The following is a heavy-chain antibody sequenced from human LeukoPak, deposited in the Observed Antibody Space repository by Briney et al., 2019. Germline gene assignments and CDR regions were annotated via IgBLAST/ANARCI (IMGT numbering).Heavy chain of an antibody. CDR1: GFTFSDYS. D-gene: IGHD3-3*01. Sequence: GGSLRLSCAASGFTFSDYSMNWVRQAPGKGLEWVAVISYDGSNKYYADSVKGRFTISRDNSKNTLYLQMNSLRAEDTAVYYCAKDRTRDYDFWSGYYCGMDVWGQGTTVTVSS. J-gene: IGHJ6*02. CDR3: AKDRTRDYDFWSGYYCGMDV. V-gene: IGHV3-30*18. CDR2: ISYDGSNK.